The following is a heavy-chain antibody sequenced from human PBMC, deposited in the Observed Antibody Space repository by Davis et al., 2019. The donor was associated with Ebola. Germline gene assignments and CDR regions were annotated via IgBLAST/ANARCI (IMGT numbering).Heavy chain of an antibody. D-gene: IGHD4-11*01. CDR2: IYHSGST. Sequence: MPSETLSLTCTVSGGSISSSNWWSWVRQPPGKGLEWIGEIYHSGSTNYNPSLKSRVTMFLDKSLNQFSLKMTSVTAADTAVYYCTGTTVTSDYWGQGTLVTVSS. V-gene: IGHV4-4*02. J-gene: IGHJ4*02. CDR3: TGTTVTSDY. CDR1: GGSISSSNW.